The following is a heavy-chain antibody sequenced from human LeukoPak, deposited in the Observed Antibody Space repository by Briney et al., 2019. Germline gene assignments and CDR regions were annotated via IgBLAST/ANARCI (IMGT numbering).Heavy chain of an antibody. Sequence: LETLSLTCAVSGGSISSSNWWSWVRQPPGKGLEWIGEIYHSGSTNYNPSLKSRVTISVDTSKNQFSLKLSSVTAADTAVYYCVRSSSSIFDYWGQGTLVTVSS. J-gene: IGHJ4*02. CDR3: VRSSSSIFDY. CDR2: IYHSGST. D-gene: IGHD6-6*01. CDR1: GGSISSSNW. V-gene: IGHV4-4*02.